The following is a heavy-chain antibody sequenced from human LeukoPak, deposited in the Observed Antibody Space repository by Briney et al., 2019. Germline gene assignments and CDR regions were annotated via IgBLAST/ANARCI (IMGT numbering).Heavy chain of an antibody. CDR1: GYTFTGYY. CDR3: ARYSYCGGDCYTFDY. V-gene: IGHV1-2*02. D-gene: IGHD2-21*02. Sequence: ASVKVSCKASGYTFTGYYMHWVRQAPGQGLEWMGWINPNSCGTNYAQKFQGRVTMTRDTSITTAYMELSRLRSDDTAVYYCARYSYCGGDCYTFDYWGQGSLVTVSS. CDR2: INPNSCGT. J-gene: IGHJ4*02.